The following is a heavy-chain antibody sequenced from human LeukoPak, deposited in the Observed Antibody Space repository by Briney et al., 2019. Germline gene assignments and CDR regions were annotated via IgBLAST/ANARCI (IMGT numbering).Heavy chain of an antibody. CDR3: ARVGGHCTSTSCPPPDY. J-gene: IGHJ4*02. CDR1: GFTFSNHG. Sequence: GGSLRLSCAASGFTFSNHGMHWVRQAPGKGLEWVAVIWYDGSNKYYADSVKGRFTISRDNAKSSVFLQMNSLRAEDTAVYYCARVGGHCTSTSCPPPDYWGQGTLVTVSS. D-gene: IGHD2-2*01. V-gene: IGHV3-33*01. CDR2: IWYDGSNK.